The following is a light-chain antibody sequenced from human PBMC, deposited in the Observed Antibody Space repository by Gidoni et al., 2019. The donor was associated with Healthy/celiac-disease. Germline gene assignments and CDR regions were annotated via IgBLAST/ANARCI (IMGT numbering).Light chain of an antibody. V-gene: IGKV1-33*01. CDR3: QQYDNLPA. CDR2: DAS. Sequence: DIQMTQSPSSLSASVGDRVTITCQASQDISHYLNWYQQKPGKAPKLLIYDASNLETGVPSRFSGSGPGTDFTFTLSILQPEDIATYYCQQYDNLPAFGPGTKVDIK. J-gene: IGKJ3*01. CDR1: QDISHY.